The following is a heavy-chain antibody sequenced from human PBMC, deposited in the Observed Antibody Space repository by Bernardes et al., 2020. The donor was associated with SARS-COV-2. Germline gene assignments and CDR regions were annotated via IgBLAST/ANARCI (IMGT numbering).Heavy chain of an antibody. J-gene: IGHJ3*01. CDR1: GFTLRDHY. CDR2: TRNRANSYTT. Sequence: VGSLILSCGASGFTLRDHYMDWVRQAPGKGLEWVGRTRNRANSYTTEYAASVRARFTISRDDSKNSLDLQMNTLKTEDTAVYYCARTLCSNSDCLNRDAFDLWGQGTMVTVSS. V-gene: IGHV3-72*01. CDR3: ARTLCSNSDCLNRDAFDL. D-gene: IGHD2-21*02.